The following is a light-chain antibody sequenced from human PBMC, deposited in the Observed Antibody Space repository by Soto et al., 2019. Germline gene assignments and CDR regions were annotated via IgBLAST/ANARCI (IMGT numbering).Light chain of an antibody. CDR1: QSVSSSY. J-gene: IGKJ1*01. V-gene: IGKV3-20*01. CDR2: DTS. CDR3: QQCGSSPS. Sequence: EIVLTRSPGTLSLSPGERATLSCRASQSVSSSYLAWYQQKPGQAPRLLIYDTSSRATGIPDRFSGSGSGTDFTLAISRLEPEDFAVYYWQQCGSSPSFGQGTKVELK.